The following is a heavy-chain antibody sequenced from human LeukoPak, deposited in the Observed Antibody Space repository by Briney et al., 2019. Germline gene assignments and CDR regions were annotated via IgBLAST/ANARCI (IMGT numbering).Heavy chain of an antibody. CDR3: AXXXXXYDFWSGYYTL. Sequence: ASVKVSCKASGYTFTSYGISWVRQAPGQGLEWMGWISAYNGNTNYAQKLQGRVTMTTDTSTSTAYMELRSLRADDTAVYYCAXXXXXYDFWSGYYTLWGQGTTVTVSS. CDR1: GYTFTSYG. J-gene: IGHJ6*02. V-gene: IGHV1-18*01. D-gene: IGHD3-3*01. CDR2: ISAYNGNT.